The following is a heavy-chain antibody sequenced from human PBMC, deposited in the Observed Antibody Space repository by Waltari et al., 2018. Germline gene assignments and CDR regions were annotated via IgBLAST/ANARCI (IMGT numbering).Heavy chain of an antibody. CDR2: IYYSGST. CDR3: ASQYYYDSSGYYDY. CDR1: GGSISSSSYY. V-gene: IGHV4-39*07. Sequence: QLQLQESGPGLVKPSETLSLTCTVSGGSISSSSYYWGWIRQPPGKGLEWIGSIYYSGSTDYNPSLKSRVTISVDTSKNQFSLKLSSVTAADTAVYYCASQYYYDSSGYYDYWGQGTLVTVSS. J-gene: IGHJ4*02. D-gene: IGHD3-22*01.